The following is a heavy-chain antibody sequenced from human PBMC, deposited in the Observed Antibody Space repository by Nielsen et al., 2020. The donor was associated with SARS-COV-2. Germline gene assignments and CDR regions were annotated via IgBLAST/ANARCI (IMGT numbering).Heavy chain of an antibody. Sequence: GESLKISCAASGFTFSSYGMHWVRQAPGKGLEWVSSISRDSGETYYAGSVKGRFTTSRDNAKDSLYLQMNSLRAEDTAVYYCAREGRKLPLDYWGQGTLVTVSS. J-gene: IGHJ4*02. CDR2: ISRDSGET. CDR3: AREGRKLPLDY. CDR1: GFTFSSYG. D-gene: IGHD5-24*01. V-gene: IGHV3-21*04.